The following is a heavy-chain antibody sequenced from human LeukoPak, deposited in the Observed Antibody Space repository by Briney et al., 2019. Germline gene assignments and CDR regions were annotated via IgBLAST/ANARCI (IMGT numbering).Heavy chain of an antibody. J-gene: IGHJ4*02. CDR1: GGSISSYY. V-gene: IGHV4-59*08. D-gene: IGHD3-16*01. CDR2: IYYIGST. CDR3: ARKGVSDLYYFDA. Sequence: PSETLSLTCTVSGGSISSYYWSWLRQPPGKGLEWMGNIYYIGSTNYNSSLKSRVTISVDTSKNQISLKLRSVTAADTAVYYCARKGVSDLYYFDAWGQGTLVTVSS.